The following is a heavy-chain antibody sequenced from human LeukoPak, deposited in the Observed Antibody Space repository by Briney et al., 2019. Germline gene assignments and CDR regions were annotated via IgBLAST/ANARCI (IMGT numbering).Heavy chain of an antibody. CDR2: IRSKANSYAT. Sequence: PGGSLRLSCAASGFTFSGSAMHWVRQASGKGLEWVGRIRSKANSYATAYAASVKGRFTISRDDSKNTAYLQMNSLKTEDTAVYYCTSWGGSGSYLPKQLGFDYWGQGTLVTVSS. V-gene: IGHV3-73*01. J-gene: IGHJ4*02. CDR1: GFTFSGSA. D-gene: IGHD1-26*01. CDR3: TSWGGSGSYLPKQLGFDY.